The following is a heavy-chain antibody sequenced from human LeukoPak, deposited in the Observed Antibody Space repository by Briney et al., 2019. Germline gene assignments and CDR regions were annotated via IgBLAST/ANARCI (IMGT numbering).Heavy chain of an antibody. D-gene: IGHD6-6*01. CDR2: ISSDGTNT. CDR3: AKDAGGSSSFLFDY. Sequence: GGSLRLSCAASGFTFSSHWMHWVRHAPGKGLVWVSRISSDGTNTNYADSVKGRFTISRDNAKNTLYLQMNSLRAEDMALYYCAKDAGGSSSFLFDYWGQGTLVTVSS. J-gene: IGHJ4*02. V-gene: IGHV3-74*01. CDR1: GFTFSSHW.